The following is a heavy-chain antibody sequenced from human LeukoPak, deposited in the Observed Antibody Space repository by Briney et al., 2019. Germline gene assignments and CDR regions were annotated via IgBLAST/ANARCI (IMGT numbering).Heavy chain of an antibody. V-gene: IGHV3-15*07. J-gene: IGHJ6*02. Sequence: GGSLRLSCAASGFTFTNAWMNWVRQAPGKGLEWVGRIKSKTDGGTTDYAAPVKGRFTISRDDSKSTLYLQMNSLKTEDTAVYYCAKDLRSSIVGTTPYYYYYAMDVWGQGTTVTVAS. CDR1: GFTFTNAW. D-gene: IGHD1-26*01. CDR3: AKDLRSSIVGTTPYYYYYAMDV. CDR2: IKSKTDGGTT.